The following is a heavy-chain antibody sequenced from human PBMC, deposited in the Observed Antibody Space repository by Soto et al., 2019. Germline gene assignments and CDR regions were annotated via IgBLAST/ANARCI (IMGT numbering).Heavy chain of an antibody. CDR1: GFTFGDSY. CDR2: ISGSGTHI. D-gene: IGHD6-19*01. CDR3: ARHRGTVAGVPFDF. J-gene: IGHJ4*02. Sequence: QVQLVEAGGGLVKPGGSLRLSCAASGFTFGDSYMSWIRQAPGKGLEWVSYISGSGTHINDADSVRGRFAISRDNAKNSLYLQMNNLRAADTAVYYCARHRGTVAGVPFDFWGQGTLVTVSS. V-gene: IGHV3-11*06.